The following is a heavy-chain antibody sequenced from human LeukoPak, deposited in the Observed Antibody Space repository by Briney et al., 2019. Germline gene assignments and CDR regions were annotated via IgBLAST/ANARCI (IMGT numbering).Heavy chain of an antibody. CDR3: ARGLLY. J-gene: IGHJ4*02. CDR2: IYHSGTT. D-gene: IGHD2-15*01. CDR1: GYSISSGYY. Sequence: PSETLSLTCSVSGYSISSGYYWNWIRQPPGKGLEWIGNIYHSGTTNYNPSLKSRVTISVDTSKNQFSLKLSSVTAADTAVYYCARGLLYWSQGTLVTVSS. V-gene: IGHV4-38-2*02.